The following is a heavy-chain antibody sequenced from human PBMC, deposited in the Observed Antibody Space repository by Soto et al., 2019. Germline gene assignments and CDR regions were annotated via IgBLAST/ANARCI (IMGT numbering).Heavy chain of an antibody. CDR2: IIPIFGTA. CDR1: GVTFSSYA. CDR3: ASVAYCGGDCYSPHGYYYYGMDV. D-gene: IGHD2-21*02. J-gene: IGHJ6*02. Sequence: GASVKVSCKASGVTFSSYAISWVRQAPGQGRDSMVGIIPIFGTANYAQKFQGRVTITADESTSTAYMELSSLRSEDTAVYYCASVAYCGGDCYSPHGYYYYGMDVWGQGTTVTVSS. V-gene: IGHV1-69*13.